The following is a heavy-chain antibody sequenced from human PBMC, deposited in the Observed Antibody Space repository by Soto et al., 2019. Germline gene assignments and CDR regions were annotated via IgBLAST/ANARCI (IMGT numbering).Heavy chain of an antibody. CDR3: ARGRYSSSSVWFDP. J-gene: IGHJ5*02. CDR1: GGSFSGYY. V-gene: IGHV4-34*01. D-gene: IGHD6-6*01. Sequence: PSETLSLTCAVYGGSFSGYYWSWIRQPPGKGLEWIGEINHSGSTNYNPSLKSRVTISVDTSKNQFSLKLSSVTAADTAVYYCARGRYSSSSVWFDPWGQGTLVTVSS. CDR2: INHSGST.